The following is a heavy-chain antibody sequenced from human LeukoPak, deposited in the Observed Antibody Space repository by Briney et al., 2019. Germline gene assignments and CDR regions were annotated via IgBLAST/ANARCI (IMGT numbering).Heavy chain of an antibody. Sequence: GGSLILSCAASGFTFDSYGMHWVRQAPGKGLEYVSAISRNGGSTFYANSVKVRFTISRDNSKNTLYLQMGSLRAEDTAVYYCARGGRGHDFSPNYYYGLDVWGQGTTVTVSS. J-gene: IGHJ6*02. D-gene: IGHD5-12*01. CDR1: GFTFDSYG. CDR3: ARGGRGHDFSPNYYYGLDV. V-gene: IGHV3-64*01. CDR2: ISRNGGST.